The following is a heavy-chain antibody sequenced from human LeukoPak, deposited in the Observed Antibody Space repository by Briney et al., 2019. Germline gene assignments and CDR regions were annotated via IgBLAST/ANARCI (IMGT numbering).Heavy chain of an antibody. CDR3: ARTAGRIQLRLDPSPSCDY. J-gene: IGHJ4*02. CDR2: INPNSGGT. V-gene: IGHV1-2*02. Sequence: ASVKVSCKASGYTFTGYYMHWGRQAPGQGLEWMGWINPNSGGTNYAQKFQGRVTMTRDTSISTAYMQLSRLRSDDTAVFYCARTAGRIQLRLDPSPSCDYWGQGTLVTVSS. CDR1: GYTFTGYY. D-gene: IGHD5-18*01.